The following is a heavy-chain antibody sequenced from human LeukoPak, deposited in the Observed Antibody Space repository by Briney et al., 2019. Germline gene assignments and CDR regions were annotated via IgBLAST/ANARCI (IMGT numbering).Heavy chain of an antibody. D-gene: IGHD2-2*01. CDR1: GNSLTEMS. CDR3: AREQPADNYYGMDV. J-gene: IGHJ6*02. Sequence: GASAKVSCKVSGNSLTEMSMHWVRQAPGKGLEWMGGFDPENGGTLYAQKFQGRVTMTRDTSISTAYMELSSLRSDDTAVYYCAREQPADNYYGMDVWGQGTTVTVSS. V-gene: IGHV1-24*01. CDR2: FDPENGGT.